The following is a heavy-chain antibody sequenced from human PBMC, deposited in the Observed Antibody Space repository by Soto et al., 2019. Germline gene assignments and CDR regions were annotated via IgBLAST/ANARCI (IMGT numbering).Heavy chain of an antibody. CDR3: ARHMLHRDSSSWSPPYYCNYGMDV. CDR2: INPNSGGT. CDR1: GYTFTGYY. J-gene: IGHJ6*02. Sequence: ASVKVCCKASGYTFTGYYMHWVRQAPGQGLEWMGWINPNSGGTNYAQKFQGWVTMTRVTSISTSYMELSRLRSDDTAVYYSARHMLHRDSSSWSPPYYCNYGMDVWGQRTTGAVSS. V-gene: IGHV1-2*04. D-gene: IGHD6-13*01.